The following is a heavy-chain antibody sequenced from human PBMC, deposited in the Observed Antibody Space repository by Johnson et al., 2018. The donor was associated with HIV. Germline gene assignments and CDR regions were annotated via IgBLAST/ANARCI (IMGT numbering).Heavy chain of an antibody. CDR3: AREQATLWFRASGAAFDI. J-gene: IGHJ3*02. D-gene: IGHD3-10*01. CDR2: IRSKAYGGTT. V-gene: IGHV3-49*04. Sequence: EVHLVESGGGLVQPGRSLRLSCTASGFTFGDYAMSWVRQAPGKGLEWVGFIRSKAYGGTTEYAASVKGRFTISRDNAKNTLSLLMNSLRAEDTAVYYCAREQATLWFRASGAAFDIWGQGTMVTVSS. CDR1: GFTFGDYA.